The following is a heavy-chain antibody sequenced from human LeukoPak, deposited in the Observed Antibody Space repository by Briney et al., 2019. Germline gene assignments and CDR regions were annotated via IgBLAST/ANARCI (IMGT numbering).Heavy chain of an antibody. CDR2: IYNTGST. V-gene: IGHV4-61*08. CDR3: ARDRDMDYYDYGMDV. Sequence: SQTLSLTCTVSGGSISSGGYYWSWIRQPPGKGLEWIGYIYNTGSTNYKPSLKSRVTISVDTSKNQFSLTLSSVTAADTAVYYCARDRDMDYYDYGMDVWGQGTTVTVSS. J-gene: IGHJ6*01. CDR1: GGSISSGGYY.